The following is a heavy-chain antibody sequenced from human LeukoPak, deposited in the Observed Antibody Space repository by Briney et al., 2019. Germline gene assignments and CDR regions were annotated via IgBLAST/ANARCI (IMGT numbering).Heavy chain of an antibody. CDR1: GGTFSSYA. CDR2: IIPILGIA. J-gene: IGHJ3*02. D-gene: IGHD3-3*01. CDR3: ARRYYDFWSGQSDAFDI. V-gene: IGHV1-69*04. Sequence: ASVKVSCKASGGTFSSYAISWVRQAPGQGLEWMGRIIPILGIANYAQKFQGRVTITADKSTSTAYMELSSLRSEDTAVYYCARRYYDFWSGQSDAFDIWGQGTMVTVSS.